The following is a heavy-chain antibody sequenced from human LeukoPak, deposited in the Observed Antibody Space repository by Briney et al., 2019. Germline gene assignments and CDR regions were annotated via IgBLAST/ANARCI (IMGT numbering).Heavy chain of an antibody. J-gene: IGHJ4*02. CDR3: AKSYNSWFGILELN. Sequence: QTGGSLRLSCVASGFTFSIYAMSWVRQAPGKGLEWISTLSGGADEIFYVDSVKGRFSISRDNSKNTLYLQMNSLRAEDTAVYYCAKSYNSWFGILELNGGQGTLVTVSS. V-gene: IGHV3-23*01. CDR1: GFTFSIYA. CDR2: LSGGADEI. D-gene: IGHD3-10*01.